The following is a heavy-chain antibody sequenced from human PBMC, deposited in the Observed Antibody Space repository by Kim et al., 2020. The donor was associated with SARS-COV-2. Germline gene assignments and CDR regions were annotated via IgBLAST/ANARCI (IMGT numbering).Heavy chain of an antibody. J-gene: IGHJ4*02. Sequence: ASVKVSCKASGFTFTAYYIHWVRQAPGQGLEWMGWIDPNSGGTNYAQKFQGRVTMTRDTPISTAYMELNRLKSDDTAVNYCADLKGGTYDYRGQGTLVNV. CDR1: GFTFTAYY. D-gene: IGHD1-26*01. CDR3: ADLKGGTYDY. CDR2: IDPNSGGT. V-gene: IGHV1-2*02.